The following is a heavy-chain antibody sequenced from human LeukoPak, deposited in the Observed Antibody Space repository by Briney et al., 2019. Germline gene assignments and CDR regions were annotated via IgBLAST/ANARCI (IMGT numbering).Heavy chain of an antibody. D-gene: IGHD3-10*01. CDR1: GGSFSGYY. J-gene: IGHJ6*03. CDR3: ARGHLWFRELLKHYYYYMDV. Sequence: SETLSLTCAVYGGSFSGYYWSWIRQPPGKGLEWIGEINHSGSTNYNPSLKSRVTISVDTSKNQFSLKLSSVTAADTAVYYCARGHLWFRELLKHYYYYMDVWGKGTTVTVSS. CDR2: INHSGST. V-gene: IGHV4-34*01.